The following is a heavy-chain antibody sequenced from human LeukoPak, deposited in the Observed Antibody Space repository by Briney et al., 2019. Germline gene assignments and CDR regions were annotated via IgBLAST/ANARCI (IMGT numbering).Heavy chain of an antibody. V-gene: IGHV3-7*01. J-gene: IGHJ4*02. CDR3: AREGGGLSDSSGCDY. CDR1: GFTFSSYW. D-gene: IGHD3-22*01. CDR2: IKQDGSEK. Sequence: GGSLRLSCAASGFTFSSYWMSWVRQAPGKGLEWVANIKQDGSEKYYVDSVKGRFTISRDNAKNSLYLQMNSLRAEDTAVYYCAREGGGLSDSSGCDYWGQGTLVTVSS.